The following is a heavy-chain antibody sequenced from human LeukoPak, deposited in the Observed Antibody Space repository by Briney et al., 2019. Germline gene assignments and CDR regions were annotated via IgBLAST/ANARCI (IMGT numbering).Heavy chain of an antibody. CDR3: AKSGGYGLIDY. CDR2: IYSSGST. CDR1: GGSISSSSYY. D-gene: IGHD1-26*01. J-gene: IGHJ4*02. V-gene: IGHV4-39*01. Sequence: SETLSLTCTVSGGSISSSSYYWGWIRQPPGKGLEWIGNIYSSGSTYYNASLQSRVTISIDTSKNQFSLRLNSVTAADTAMYYCAKSGGYGLIDYWGQGTRVTVSS.